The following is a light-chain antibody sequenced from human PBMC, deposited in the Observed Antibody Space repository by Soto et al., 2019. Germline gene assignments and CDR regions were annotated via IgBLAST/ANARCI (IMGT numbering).Light chain of an antibody. CDR3: QQYHNWPPWT. CDR2: DAS. CDR1: QSISTK. J-gene: IGKJ1*01. Sequence: EIVMTQSPATLSVSPGERATLSCRASQSISTKLAWYQQKPGQAPRLLIYDASTRATSLPARFSGGGSGTEFTLTISSLQSEDFAVYYCQQYHNWPPWTFGQGTKVELK. V-gene: IGKV3-15*01.